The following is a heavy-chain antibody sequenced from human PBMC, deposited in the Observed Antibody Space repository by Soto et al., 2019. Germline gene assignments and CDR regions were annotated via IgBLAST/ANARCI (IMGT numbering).Heavy chain of an antibody. CDR3: ARLYYYDSSGTGWGAFDI. CDR2: IYPGDSDT. V-gene: IGHV5-51*01. Sequence: PGESLKISCKGSGYSFTSYLIGWVRQMPGKGLEWMGIIYPGDSDTRYSPSFQGQVTISADKSISTAYLQWSSLKASDTAMYYCARLYYYDSSGTGWGAFDIWGQGTMVAVSS. J-gene: IGHJ3*02. CDR1: GYSFTSYL. D-gene: IGHD3-22*01.